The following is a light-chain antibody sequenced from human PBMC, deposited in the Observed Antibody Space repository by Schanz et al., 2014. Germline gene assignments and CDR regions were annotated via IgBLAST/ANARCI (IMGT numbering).Light chain of an antibody. CDR1: NSDVGGYKY. CDR2: EVS. CDR3: QTWGTAMVI. V-gene: IGLV2-11*01. Sequence: QSALTQPRSVSGSPGQSVTISCTGTNSDVGGYKYVSWYQQHPGKAPKLIIYEVSTRPSGVPDRFSGSKSVNTASLTISGLQAEDEADYYCQTWGTAMVIFGGGTKLTVL. J-gene: IGLJ2*01.